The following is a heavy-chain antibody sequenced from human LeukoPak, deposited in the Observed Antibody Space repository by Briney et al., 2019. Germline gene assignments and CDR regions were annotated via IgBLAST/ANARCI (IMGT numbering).Heavy chain of an antibody. V-gene: IGHV4-34*09. CDR1: GGSFSGYY. J-gene: IGHJ4*02. D-gene: IGHD4-17*01. Sequence: PSETLSLTCAVYGGSFSGYYWSWIRQPPGKGLEWIGYIYYSGSTYYNPSLKSRVTISVDTSKNQFSLKLSSVTAADTAVYYCARGVTTVTTWDYFDYWGQGTLVTVSS. CDR3: ARGVTTVTTWDYFDY. CDR2: IYYSGST.